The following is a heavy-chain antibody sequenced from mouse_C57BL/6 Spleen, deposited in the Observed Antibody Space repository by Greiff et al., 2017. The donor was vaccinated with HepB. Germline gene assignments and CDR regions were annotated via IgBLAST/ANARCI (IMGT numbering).Heavy chain of an antibody. CDR2: IHPNSGST. CDR1: GYTFTSYW. Sequence: VQLQQSGAELVKPGASVKLSCKASGYTFTSYWMHWVKQRPGQGLEWIGMIHPNSGSTNYNEKFKSKATLTVDKSSSTAYMQLSSLTSEDSAVYYCARGGYYGGFAYWGQGTLVTVSA. J-gene: IGHJ3*01. D-gene: IGHD1-1*01. V-gene: IGHV1-64*01. CDR3: ARGGYYGGFAY.